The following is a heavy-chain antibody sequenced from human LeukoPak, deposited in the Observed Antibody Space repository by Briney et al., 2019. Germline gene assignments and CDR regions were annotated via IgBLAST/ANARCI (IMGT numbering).Heavy chain of an antibody. J-gene: IGHJ4*02. CDR2: SNPSGGGT. CDR1: GYSFTCYY. D-gene: IGHD3-3*01. CDR3: ARGGVLRFLEWSGDCFDY. V-gene: IGHV1-46*03. Sequence: ASVKLSCKSSGYSFTCYYMHWVRQAPAPGLERMGISNPSGGGTSYAQKFQVRVTMSRDTSTSTVYMELSSLRSEDTAVYYCARGGVLRFLEWSGDCFDYWGQGTLVTVSS.